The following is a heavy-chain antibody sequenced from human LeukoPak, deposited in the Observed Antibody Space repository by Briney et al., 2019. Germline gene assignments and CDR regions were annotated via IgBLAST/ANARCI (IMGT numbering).Heavy chain of an antibody. Sequence: GGSLRLSCTASGFTFGDYAMSWFRQAPGKGLEWVSAISGNGGSTYYADSVKGRFTISRDNSKNTLYLQMNSLRAEDTAVYYCAKVGGDIVVVPAAPSYYYYYYYMDVWGKGTTVTVSS. D-gene: IGHD2-2*01. J-gene: IGHJ6*03. CDR2: ISGNGGST. CDR1: GFTFGDYA. CDR3: AKVGGDIVVVPAAPSYYYYYYYMDV. V-gene: IGHV3-23*01.